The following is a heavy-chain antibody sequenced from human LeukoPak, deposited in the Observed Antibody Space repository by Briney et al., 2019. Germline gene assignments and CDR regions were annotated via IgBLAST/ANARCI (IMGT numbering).Heavy chain of an antibody. CDR2: ISSSGSSI. J-gene: IGHJ4*02. D-gene: IGHD2-15*01. Sequence: GGSLRLSCAASGFTFSSYEMNWVRQAPGKGLEWVSYISSSGSSIHYADSVKGRFTISRDHAKNSLYLQMNSLRAEDTAVYHCARQISRYCSGGSCYSGWEFYFDYWGQGTPVTVSS. CDR1: GFTFSSYE. V-gene: IGHV3-48*03. CDR3: ARQISRYCSGGSCYSGWEFYFDY.